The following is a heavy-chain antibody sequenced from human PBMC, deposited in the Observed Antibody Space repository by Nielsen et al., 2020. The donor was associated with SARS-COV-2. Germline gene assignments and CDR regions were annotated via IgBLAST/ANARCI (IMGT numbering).Heavy chain of an antibody. J-gene: IGHJ4*02. CDR3: AKDSSYSSSVYYFDY. CDR2: ISGSGGST. D-gene: IGHD6-6*01. V-gene: IGHV3-23*01. Sequence: GESLKISCAASGFTFSSYAMSWVRQAPGKGLEWVSAISGSGGSTYYAESVKGRFTISRDNSKNTLYLQMNSLRAEYTAVYYCAKDSSYSSSVYYFDYWGQGTLVTVSS. CDR1: GFTFSSYA.